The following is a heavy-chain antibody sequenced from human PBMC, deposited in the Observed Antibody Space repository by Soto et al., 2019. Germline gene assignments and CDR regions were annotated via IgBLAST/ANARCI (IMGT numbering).Heavy chain of an antibody. CDR2: IDHSETT. D-gene: IGHD3-9*01. CDR1: DGSFSGYN. CDR3: ARGRVTARRIYFDV. J-gene: IGHJ1*01. V-gene: IGHV4-34*02. Sequence: VQLLHRGAGLLRPSETLSLTCAVIDGSFSGYNWTWIRQSPGKGLEWIGEIDHSETTNYNPSLKSPVTLSVDTFKKEFSLRLNFVTAADTAVYFCARGRVTARRIYFDVWGQGSLATVSS.